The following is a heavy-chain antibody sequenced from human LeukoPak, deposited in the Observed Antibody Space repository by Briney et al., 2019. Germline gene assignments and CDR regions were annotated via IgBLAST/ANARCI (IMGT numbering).Heavy chain of an antibody. CDR3: AKDGHYGDSSMDV. Sequence: GGSLRLSCAASGFTFSSYWMSWVRQAPGKGLEWVANIKQDGSEKYYVDSVKGRFTISRDNAKNSLYLQMNSLRAEDTAVYYCAKDGHYGDSSMDVWGKGTTVTVSS. CDR2: IKQDGSEK. CDR1: GFTFSSYW. D-gene: IGHD4-17*01. J-gene: IGHJ6*03. V-gene: IGHV3-7*03.